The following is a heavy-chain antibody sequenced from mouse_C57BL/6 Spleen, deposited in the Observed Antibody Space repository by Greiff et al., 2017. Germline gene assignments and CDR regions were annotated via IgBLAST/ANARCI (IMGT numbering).Heavy chain of an antibody. Sequence: VMLVESGPGLVQPSQSLSITCTVSGFSLTSYGVHWVRQSPGKGLEWLGVIWSGGSTDYDAAFISRLSSSKDNSKRQVFFKMDGLQADDTARYYWARKEPGPYWYFDVWGTGTTVTVS. D-gene: IGHD4-1*01. CDR3: ARKEPGPYWYFDV. CDR1: GFSLTSYG. V-gene: IGHV2-2*01. CDR2: IWSGGST. J-gene: IGHJ1*03.